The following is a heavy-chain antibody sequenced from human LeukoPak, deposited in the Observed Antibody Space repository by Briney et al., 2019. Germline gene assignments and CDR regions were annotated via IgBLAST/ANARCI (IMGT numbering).Heavy chain of an antibody. CDR1: GYTFTDFG. Sequence: ASVRVSCKASGYTFTDFGFSWVRQAPGQGLEWMGWTGANSGGTNSAQKFQDRIIMTKDTSTSTAYMELRSLKSDDTAFYYCARGGSYSSSWHDFWGQGTLVTVSS. V-gene: IGHV1-18*04. CDR3: ARGGSYSSSWHDF. J-gene: IGHJ4*02. CDR2: TGANSGGT. D-gene: IGHD6-13*01.